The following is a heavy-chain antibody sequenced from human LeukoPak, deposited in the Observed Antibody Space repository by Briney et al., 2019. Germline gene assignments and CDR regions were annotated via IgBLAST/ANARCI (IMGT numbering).Heavy chain of an antibody. CDR2: ISNDGTIK. CDR3: AKDRMNYFDY. Sequence: GGSLRLSCAASGFTFSTYGIHWVCQAPGKGLEWVAVISNDGTIKYYADSVKGRFTVSRDNSKNTVYLQMNSLRAEDTAVYYCAKDRMNYFDYWGQGTLVTVSS. V-gene: IGHV3-30*18. J-gene: IGHJ4*02. CDR1: GFTFSTYG.